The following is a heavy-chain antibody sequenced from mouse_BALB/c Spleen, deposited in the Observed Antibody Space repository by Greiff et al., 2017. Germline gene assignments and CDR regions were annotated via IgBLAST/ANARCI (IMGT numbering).Heavy chain of an antibody. J-gene: IGHJ4*01. CDR3: ARGGDYRYAMDY. V-gene: IGHV1S137*01. CDR2: ISTYYGDA. CDR1: GYTFTDYA. D-gene: IGHD2-4*01. Sequence: QVQLKESGAELVRPGVSVKISCKGSGYTFTDYAMHWVKQSHAKSLEWIGVISTYYGDASYNQKFKGKATMTVDKSSSTAYMELARLTSEDSAIYYCARGGDYRYAMDYWGQGTSVTVSS.